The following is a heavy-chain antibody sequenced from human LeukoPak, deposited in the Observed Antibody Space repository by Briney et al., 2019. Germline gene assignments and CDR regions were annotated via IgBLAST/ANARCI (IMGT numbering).Heavy chain of an antibody. Sequence: GGSLRLSCAASGFTFDPYVMHWVRQAPGQGLEWVSLISGDGDGTYYADSVKGRFTISRDNAKESLYLQMSSLRDEDTAVYYCVFPYWQDLDHWGQGTLVTVSS. CDR3: VFPYWQDLDH. V-gene: IGHV3-43*02. CDR1: GFTFDPYV. J-gene: IGHJ4*02. CDR2: ISGDGDGT. D-gene: IGHD2-15*01.